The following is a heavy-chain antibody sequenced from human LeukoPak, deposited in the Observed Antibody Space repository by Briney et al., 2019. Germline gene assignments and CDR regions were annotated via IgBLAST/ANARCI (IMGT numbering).Heavy chain of an antibody. J-gene: IGHJ5*02. D-gene: IGHD3-10*01. V-gene: IGHV4-59*01. CDR1: GGSISPYF. CDR3: ARDDYRGVTNFDP. CDR2: ISYTGST. Sequence: PSETLSLTCTVSGGSISPYFWSWMRQTPGKGLEWIGYISYTGSTNYNPALKSRVAISVDTSKNQFSLQLTSVTAADTAVYYCARDDYRGVTNFDPWGQGTLVTVSS.